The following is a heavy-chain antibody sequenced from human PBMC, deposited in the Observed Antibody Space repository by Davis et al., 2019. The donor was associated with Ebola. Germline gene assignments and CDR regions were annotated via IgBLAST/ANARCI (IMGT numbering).Heavy chain of an antibody. J-gene: IGHJ4*02. CDR1: GFTVSSNY. D-gene: IGHD3-9*01. Sequence: GESLKISCAASGFTVSSNYMSWVRQAPGKGLEWVSVIYSGGSTYYADSVKGRFTISRDNSKNTLYLQMNSLRAEDTAVYYCARAVPYYDILTGYSYFDYWGQGTLVTVSS. CDR2: IYSGGST. CDR3: ARAVPYYDILTGYSYFDY. V-gene: IGHV3-53*01.